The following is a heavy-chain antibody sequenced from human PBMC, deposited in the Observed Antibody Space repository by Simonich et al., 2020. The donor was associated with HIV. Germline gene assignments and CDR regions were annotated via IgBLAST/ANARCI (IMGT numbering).Heavy chain of an antibody. CDR2: IKPNSGGT. V-gene: IGHV1-2*06. CDR3: ASQVGVVVTAIPYYFDY. D-gene: IGHD2-21*02. J-gene: IGHJ4*02. CDR1: GYTFTGYS. Sequence: QVQLVQSGAEVKKPGASVKVSCKASGYTFTGYSMHWVRQAPGQGLEWRGQIKPNSGGTNYAQKFQGRGTMTRDTSISTAYMELSRLRSDDTAVYYCASQVGVVVTAIPYYFDYWGQGTLVTVSS.